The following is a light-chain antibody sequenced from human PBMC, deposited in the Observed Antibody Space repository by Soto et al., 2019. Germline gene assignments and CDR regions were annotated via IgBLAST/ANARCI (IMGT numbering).Light chain of an antibody. CDR2: DAS. V-gene: IGKV1-5*01. Sequence: IQRTQSPSTMSASVGDRVTITCWASQSISSWLAWYQQKPGKAPKVLIYDASSLESGVPSRFSGSGSGTEFTLTISSLQHDDFATYYCQQYNSYSGTFGQGTKVDIK. J-gene: IGKJ1*01. CDR3: QQYNSYSGT. CDR1: QSISSW.